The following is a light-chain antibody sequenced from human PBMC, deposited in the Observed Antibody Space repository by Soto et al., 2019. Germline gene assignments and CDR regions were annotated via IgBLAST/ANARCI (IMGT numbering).Light chain of an antibody. V-gene: IGKV3-20*01. Sequence: DIVLTQSPGTLSLSPGERATLSCRASQSVGSADLAWYQQKPGQAPRLLIYGASSRATGIPDRFSGSGSGTDFTLTVSRLEPEDFAVYYCQQYGSLWTFGQGTKVDIK. CDR1: QSVGSAD. J-gene: IGKJ1*01. CDR3: QQYGSLWT. CDR2: GAS.